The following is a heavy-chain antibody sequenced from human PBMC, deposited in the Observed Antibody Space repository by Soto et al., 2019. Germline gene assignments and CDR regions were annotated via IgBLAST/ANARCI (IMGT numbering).Heavy chain of an antibody. CDR2: ISSSSSYT. D-gene: IGHD2-15*01. CDR3: ARGTVAGEPILDY. Sequence: GGSLRLSCAASGFTFSDYYMSWIRQAPGKGLEWVSYISSSSSYTNYADSVKGRFTISRDNAKNSLYLQMNSLRAEDTAVYYCARGTVAGEPILDYWGQGTLVTVSS. J-gene: IGHJ4*02. CDR1: GFTFSDYY. V-gene: IGHV3-11*06.